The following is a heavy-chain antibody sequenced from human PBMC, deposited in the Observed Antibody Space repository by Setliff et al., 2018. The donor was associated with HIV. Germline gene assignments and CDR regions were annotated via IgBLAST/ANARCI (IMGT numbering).Heavy chain of an antibody. CDR3: ARLGSGWSDSYYYAMDV. CDR1: GYTFTNFG. Sequence: ASVKVSCKASGYTFTNFGIGWVRQVPGQGLEWMGWISAYNGNTNYAQNFQGRVTMTTDTSTSRAYMELRSLRSDDTAAYFCARLGSGWSDSYYYAMDVWGQGTTVTVSS. V-gene: IGHV1-18*01. D-gene: IGHD6-19*01. J-gene: IGHJ6*02. CDR2: ISAYNGNT.